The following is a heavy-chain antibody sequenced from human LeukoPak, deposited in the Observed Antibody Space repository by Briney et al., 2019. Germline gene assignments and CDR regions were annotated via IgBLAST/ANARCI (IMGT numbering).Heavy chain of an antibody. CDR1: GGPISSSSYY. J-gene: IGHJ4*02. CDR2: IYYSGST. V-gene: IGHV4-39*07. CDR3: ARDNYYDSSGYTDY. Sequence: SETLSLTCSVSGGPISSSSYYWGWIRQPPGKGLEWIGYIYYSGSTYYNPSLKSRVTISIDTSKNQFSLELRSVTAADTAVYYCARDNYYDSSGYTDYWGQGTLVTVSS. D-gene: IGHD3-22*01.